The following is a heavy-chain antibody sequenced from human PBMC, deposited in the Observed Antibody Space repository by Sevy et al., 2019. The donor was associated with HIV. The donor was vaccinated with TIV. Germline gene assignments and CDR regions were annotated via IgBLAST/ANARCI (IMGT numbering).Heavy chain of an antibody. J-gene: IGHJ4*02. V-gene: IGHV3-53*01. CDR3: ARKYDSSGYFDY. D-gene: IGHD3-22*01. CDR2: ISGSGGSGDKT. Sequence: GGSLRLSCAVSGFTVSANYMTWVRQAPGKGLEWVSGISGSGGSGDKTHYADSVKGRFTISRDDSKNSLYLQLNSLRAEDTAIYYCARKYDSSGYFDYWGQGTLVTVSS. CDR1: GFTVSANY.